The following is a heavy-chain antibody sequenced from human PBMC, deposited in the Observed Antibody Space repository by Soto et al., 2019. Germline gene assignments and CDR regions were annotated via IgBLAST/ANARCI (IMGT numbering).Heavy chain of an antibody. V-gene: IGHV4-39*02. Sequence: SETLSLTCTVSGGSIYSGDYYWGWVRQSPGKGLEWIGSISSSGVTSYNPSLQNRITMSVDSSMTHFSLRLTSVTAADAAVYFCVRPLRFLEWITFRHWGQGTQVTVSS. CDR2: ISSSGVT. CDR3: VRPLRFLEWITFRH. J-gene: IGHJ4*02. D-gene: IGHD3-3*01. CDR1: GGSIYSGDYY.